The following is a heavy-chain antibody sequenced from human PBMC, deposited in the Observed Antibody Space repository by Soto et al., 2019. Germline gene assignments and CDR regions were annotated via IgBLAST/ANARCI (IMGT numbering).Heavy chain of an antibody. D-gene: IGHD6-19*01. CDR2: ISSSGTSA. Sequence: VQLEESGGGVVKPGGSLRLSCAASGFTFSAFYMSWIRQAPGKGLEYISYISSSGTSANYADSVKGRFTISRDNAKNSLYLQMNSLRAEDTAVYYCARDRGAVTGQYFDYWGQGALVTVSS. V-gene: IGHV3-11*05. CDR1: GFTFSAFY. CDR3: ARDRGAVTGQYFDY. J-gene: IGHJ4*02.